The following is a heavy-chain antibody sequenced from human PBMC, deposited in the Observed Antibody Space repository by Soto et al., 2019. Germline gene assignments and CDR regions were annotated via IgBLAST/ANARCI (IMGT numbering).Heavy chain of an antibody. J-gene: IGHJ1*01. D-gene: IGHD3-10*01. V-gene: IGHV3-33*01. Sequence: PGGSLRLSCAASGFTFSTYGMHWVRQAPGKGLEWVAVIWNDGSNKYYADSVRGRFTISRDNSKNTLYLQMDSLRAEDTALYYCARDRIYGSGSFYNVGYWGQGTLVTVSS. CDR1: GFTFSTYG. CDR2: IWNDGSNK. CDR3: ARDRIYGSGSFYNVGY.